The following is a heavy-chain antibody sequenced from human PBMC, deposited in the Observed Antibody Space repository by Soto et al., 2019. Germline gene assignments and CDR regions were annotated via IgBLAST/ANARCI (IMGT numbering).Heavy chain of an antibody. D-gene: IGHD5-12*01. Sequence: QVQLVQSGAEVKKPGASVKVSCNASGYTFTSYYMHWVRQAPVQGLEWMGIINPSGGSTSYAQKFKGRVTMTRATSTSTVYMELSSLRSADTAVYYCARDPDSGYDSDAFDIWGQGTMVTVSS. V-gene: IGHV1-46*01. J-gene: IGHJ3*02. CDR2: INPSGGST. CDR3: ARDPDSGYDSDAFDI. CDR1: GYTFTSYY.